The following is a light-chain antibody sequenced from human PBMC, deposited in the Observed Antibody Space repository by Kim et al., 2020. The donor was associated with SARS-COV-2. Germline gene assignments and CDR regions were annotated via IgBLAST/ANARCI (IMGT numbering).Light chain of an antibody. J-gene: IGLJ1*01. CDR3: GTWDTSLNAHV. V-gene: IGLV1-51*01. CDR1: RSNVGSSS. Sequence: GQKVTISCSGSRSNVGSSSVSWFQHLPGTAPKFLIHDDNKRPSGIPDRFSGSKSGTSATLAITGLQTGDEADYYCGTWDTSLNAHVFGTGTKVTVL. CDR2: DDN.